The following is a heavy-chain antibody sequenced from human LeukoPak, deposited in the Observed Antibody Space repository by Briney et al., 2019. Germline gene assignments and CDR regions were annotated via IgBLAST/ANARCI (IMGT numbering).Heavy chain of an antibody. CDR2: IYYSGST. CDR3: ARDSSRSAGGGDYALDX. Sequence: SETLSLTCTVSGGSISSYYWSWIRQPPGKGLEWIGYIYYSGSTNYNPSLKSRVTISVDTSKNQFSLKLSSVTAADTAVYYRARDSSRSAGGGDYALDXWGQGTLVTV. J-gene: IGHJ4*02. CDR1: GGSISSYY. D-gene: IGHD4-17*01. V-gene: IGHV4-59*01.